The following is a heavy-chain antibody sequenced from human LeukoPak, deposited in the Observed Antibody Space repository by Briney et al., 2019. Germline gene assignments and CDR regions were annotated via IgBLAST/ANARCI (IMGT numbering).Heavy chain of an antibody. CDR2: ISNNGGYT. Sequence: GGSLRLSCAASGFTFSSSAMSWVRQAPGKGLEWVSAISNNGGYTYYADSVQGRFTISRDNSKNTLYLQMNSLRAEDTAVYYCAKDPSFDYWGQGTLVTVSS. CDR1: GFTFSSSA. CDR3: AKDPSFDY. J-gene: IGHJ4*02. V-gene: IGHV3-23*01.